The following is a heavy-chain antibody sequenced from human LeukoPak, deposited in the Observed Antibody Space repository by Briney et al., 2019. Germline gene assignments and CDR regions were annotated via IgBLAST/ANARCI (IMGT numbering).Heavy chain of an antibody. CDR3: ARGTTVTKIDY. CDR1: GFTFSSYS. V-gene: IGHV3-48*04. D-gene: IGHD4-17*01. Sequence: PGRSLRLSCAASGFTFSSYSMNWVRQAPGKGLEWVSYISSSGSTIYYADSVKGRFTISRDNAKNSLYLQMNSLRAEDTAVYYCARGTTVTKIDYWGQGTLVTVSS. J-gene: IGHJ4*02. CDR2: ISSSGSTI.